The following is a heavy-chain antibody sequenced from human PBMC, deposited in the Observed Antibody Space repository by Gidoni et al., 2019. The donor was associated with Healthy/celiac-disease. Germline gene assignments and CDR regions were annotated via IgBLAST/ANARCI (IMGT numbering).Heavy chain of an antibody. CDR1: GGSFSGYY. Sequence: QVQLQQWGAGLLKPSETLSLTCAVYGGSFSGYYWSWIRQPPGKGLEWIGEINHSGSTNYNPSLKSRVTISVDTSKNQFSLKLSSVTAADTAVYYCARVLRRKYAFDIWGQGTMVTVSS. CDR3: ARVLRRKYAFDI. V-gene: IGHV4-34*01. J-gene: IGHJ3*02. CDR2: INHSGST.